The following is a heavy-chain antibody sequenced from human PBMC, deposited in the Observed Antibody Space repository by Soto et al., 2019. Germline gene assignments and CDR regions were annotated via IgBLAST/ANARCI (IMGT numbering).Heavy chain of an antibody. V-gene: IGHV3-21*01. CDR1: GFTFSSYS. CDR2: ISSSSSYI. D-gene: IGHD3-22*01. CDR3: ARVAGLNYYDSSGYYYNAFDI. J-gene: IGHJ3*02. Sequence: GGSLRLSCAASGFTFSSYSMNWVRQAPGKGLEWVSSISSSSSYIYYADSVKGRFTISRDNAKNSLYLQMNSLRAEDTAVYYCARVAGLNYYDSSGYYYNAFDIWGQGTMVTVSS.